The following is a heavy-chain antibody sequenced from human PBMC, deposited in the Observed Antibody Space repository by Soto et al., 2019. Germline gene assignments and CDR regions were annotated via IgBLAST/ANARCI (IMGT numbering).Heavy chain of an antibody. CDR3: ARDFGRLSIYGDYVPSCFDP. D-gene: IGHD4-17*01. CDR1: GYTFTSYG. J-gene: IGHJ5*02. V-gene: IGHV1-18*04. CDR2: ISAYNGNT. Sequence: ASVKVSCKASGYTFTSYGISWVRQAPGQGPEWMGWISAYNGNTNYAQKLQGRVTMTTDTSTSTAYMELRSLRSDDTAVYYCARDFGRLSIYGDYVPSCFDPWRQGTLVTVSS.